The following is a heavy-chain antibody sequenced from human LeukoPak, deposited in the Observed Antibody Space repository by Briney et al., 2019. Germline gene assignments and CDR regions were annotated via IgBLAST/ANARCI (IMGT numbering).Heavy chain of an antibody. V-gene: IGHV1-46*01. CDR1: GYTFTSYY. CDR2: INPSGGSS. CDR3: ARDFWGNGKYSSSRSNYYYYMDV. D-gene: IGHD6-13*01. Sequence: ASVKVSCKASGYTFTSYYMHWVRQAPGQGLEWMGIINPSGGSSSYAQKFQGRVTMTRDTSTSTVYMELSSLRSEDTAVYYCARDFWGNGKYSSSRSNYYYYMDVWGKGTTVTISS. J-gene: IGHJ6*03.